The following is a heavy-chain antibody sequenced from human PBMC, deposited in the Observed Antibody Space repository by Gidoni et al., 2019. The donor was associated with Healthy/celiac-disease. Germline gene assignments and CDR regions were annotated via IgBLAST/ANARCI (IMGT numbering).Heavy chain of an antibody. J-gene: IGHJ3*02. CDR2: IIPIFGTA. V-gene: IGHV1-69*01. Sequence: LEWMGGIIPIFGTANYAQKFQGRVTITADESTSTAYMELSSLRSEDAAVYYCARAAYCGGDCYSNAFDIWGQGTMVTVSS. CDR3: ARAAYCGGDCYSNAFDI. D-gene: IGHD2-21*02.